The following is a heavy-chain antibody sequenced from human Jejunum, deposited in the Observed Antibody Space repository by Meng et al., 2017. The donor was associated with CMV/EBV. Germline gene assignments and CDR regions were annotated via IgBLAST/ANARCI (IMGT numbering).Heavy chain of an antibody. CDR2: ISSSGNDL. V-gene: IGHV3-48*03. CDR3: ARGDYDFWGGY. CDR1: GFNFRNYE. J-gene: IGHJ4*02. Sequence: AASGFNFRNYELNWVRQAPGKGLEWIAYISSSGNDLNYADSVKGRFTISRDNAKNSLYLQMDSLRAEDTAVYYCARGDYDFWGGYWGQGTVVTVSS. D-gene: IGHD3-3*01.